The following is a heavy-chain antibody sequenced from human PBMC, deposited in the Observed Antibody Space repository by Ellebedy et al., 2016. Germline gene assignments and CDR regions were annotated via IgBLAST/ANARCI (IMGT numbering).Heavy chain of an antibody. CDR3: AKREALRGVKGLYNWFDP. CDR1: GGSISSSSYY. V-gene: IGHV4-39*07. Sequence: SETLSLTCSVSGGSISSSSYYWGWIRQPPGKGLEWIGSVYYTGSTYYNPSLKSRVTISVDTSKNQFSLKLSSVTAADTAVYYCAKREALRGVKGLYNWFDPWGQGTLVTVSS. J-gene: IGHJ5*02. CDR2: VYYTGST. D-gene: IGHD3-10*01.